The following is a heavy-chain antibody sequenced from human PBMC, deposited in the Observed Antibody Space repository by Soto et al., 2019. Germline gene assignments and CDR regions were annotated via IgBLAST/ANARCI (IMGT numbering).Heavy chain of an antibody. CDR3: ARGAADTAMVDS. Sequence: QVHLQESGPGLVKASETLSLTCTVAGGSIRSYYWTCIRQPPGKGLEWLGYIFYSGSTFYNPSIKSRVTISIHTSKSQFSLQLTSVTAADTAVYYCARGAADTAMVDSWGQGTLVTVSS. D-gene: IGHD5-18*01. CDR1: GGSIRSYY. CDR2: IFYSGST. V-gene: IGHV4-59*01. J-gene: IGHJ4*02.